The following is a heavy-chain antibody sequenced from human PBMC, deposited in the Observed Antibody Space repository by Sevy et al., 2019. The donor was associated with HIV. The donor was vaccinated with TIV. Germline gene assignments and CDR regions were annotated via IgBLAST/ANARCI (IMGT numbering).Heavy chain of an antibody. Sequence: GESLKISCAASGFTFSSYAMSWVRQAPGKGLEWVSAISGSGGSTYYADSVKGRFTISRDNSKNTLYLQMNSLRAEDTAVYYCAKGGRYCSSTSCYTAGCSGGSCSHFDYWGQGTLVTVSS. V-gene: IGHV3-23*01. CDR3: AKGGRYCSSTSCYTAGCSGGSCSHFDY. J-gene: IGHJ4*02. CDR2: ISGSGGST. D-gene: IGHD2-2*02. CDR1: GFTFSSYA.